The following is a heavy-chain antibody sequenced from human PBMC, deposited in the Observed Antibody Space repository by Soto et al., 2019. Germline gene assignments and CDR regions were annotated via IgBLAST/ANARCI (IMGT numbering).Heavy chain of an antibody. Sequence: QVQLVQSGAEVKKPGASVKVSCKASGYTFTGYYMHWVRQAPGQGLEWMGWINPNSGGTNYAQKFQGWVTMTRDTSVSSAYMELSRLRSDDTAVYYCARDPFSGDYSAYYYMDVWGKGTTVTVSS. CDR3: ARDPFSGDYSAYYYMDV. J-gene: IGHJ6*03. CDR1: GYTFTGYY. V-gene: IGHV1-2*04. CDR2: INPNSGGT. D-gene: IGHD4-17*01.